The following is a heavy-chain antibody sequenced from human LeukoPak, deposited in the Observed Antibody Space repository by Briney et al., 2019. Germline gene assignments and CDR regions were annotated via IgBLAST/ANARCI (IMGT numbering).Heavy chain of an antibody. CDR1: GFTFSTYW. V-gene: IGHV3-74*01. Sequence: GGSLRLSCAASGFTFSTYWMHWVRQAPGKGLVWVSRITPDGSSTSHADSVKGRFTISRDNAKNALYLQMNSLRTEDTAVYYCARGDSTLGDYWGQGALVTVSS. CDR3: ARGDSTLGDY. D-gene: IGHD2-21*02. J-gene: IGHJ4*02. CDR2: ITPDGSST.